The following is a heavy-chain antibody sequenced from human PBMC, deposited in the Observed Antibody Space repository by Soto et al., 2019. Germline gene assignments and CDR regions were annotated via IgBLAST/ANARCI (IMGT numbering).Heavy chain of an antibody. CDR2: IIPIFGTA. CDR3: AVYDSSGPYNGMDV. V-gene: IGHV1-69*06. CDR1: GGTFSSYA. D-gene: IGHD3-22*01. J-gene: IGHJ6*02. Sequence: SVKVSCKASGGTFSSYAISWVRQAPGQGLEWMGGIIPIFGTANYAQKFQGRVTITADKSTSTAYMELSSLRSEDTAVYYCAVYDSSGPYNGMDVWGQGTTVTVSS.